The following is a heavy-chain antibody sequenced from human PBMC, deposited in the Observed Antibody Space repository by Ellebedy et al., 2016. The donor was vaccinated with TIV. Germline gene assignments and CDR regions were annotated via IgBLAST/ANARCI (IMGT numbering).Heavy chain of an antibody. Sequence: PGGSLRLSFAASGFTFSSYDMHWVRHATGEGLEWVSGITTGGATNYAGTVKGRFTISRENAKNSLYLQMNSQRDGDTAVYYCSKVIRDTSGWYHFDFWGRGTLFTVSS. CDR3: SKVIRDTSGWYHFDF. J-gene: IGHJ4*02. D-gene: IGHD6-19*01. CDR1: GFTFSSYD. CDR2: ITTGGAT. V-gene: IGHV3-13*01.